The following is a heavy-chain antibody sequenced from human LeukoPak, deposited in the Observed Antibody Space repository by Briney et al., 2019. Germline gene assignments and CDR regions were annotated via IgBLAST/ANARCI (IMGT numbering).Heavy chain of an antibody. CDR2: IYTSGST. J-gene: IGHJ4*02. CDR1: GGSISSYY. Sequence: SETLSLTCTVSGGSISSYYWSWIRQPAGKGLEWIGRIYTSGSTNHNPSLKSRVTMSVDTSKNQFSLKLSSVTAADTAVYYCARELYYYDSSEYYFDYWGQGTLVTVSS. V-gene: IGHV4-4*07. D-gene: IGHD3-22*01. CDR3: ARELYYYDSSEYYFDY.